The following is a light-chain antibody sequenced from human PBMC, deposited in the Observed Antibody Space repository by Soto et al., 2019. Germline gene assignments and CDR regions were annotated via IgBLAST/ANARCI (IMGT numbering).Light chain of an antibody. CDR2: DVT. Sequence: QSVLTQPRSVSGSPGQSVTISCTGTSSDVGGYNDVSWYQQHPGKAPKVMIYDVTKRPSGVPDRFSGSKSGNTASLTISGLQAEDEADYYCCSYAGTYKYIFGTGTK. J-gene: IGLJ1*01. CDR1: SSDVGGYND. V-gene: IGLV2-11*01. CDR3: CSYAGTYKYI.